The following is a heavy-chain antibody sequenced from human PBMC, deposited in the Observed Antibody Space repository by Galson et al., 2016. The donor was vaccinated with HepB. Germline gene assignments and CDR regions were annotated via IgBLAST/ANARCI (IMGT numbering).Heavy chain of an antibody. Sequence: SETLSLTCAVYGESFSGYYWSWIRQPPQKGLEWIGEINHSGNTYYNPSLKSRVTISINTSKNQFSLKVTSVTAADTAVYYGARSPKMEYWGRGTLVSVSS. CDR1: GESFSGYY. V-gene: IGHV4-34*01. CDR3: ARSPKMEY. D-gene: IGHD2/OR15-2a*01. J-gene: IGHJ4*02. CDR2: INHSGNT.